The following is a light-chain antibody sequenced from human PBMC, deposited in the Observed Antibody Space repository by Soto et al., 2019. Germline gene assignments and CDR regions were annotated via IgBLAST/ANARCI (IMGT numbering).Light chain of an antibody. CDR2: DVN. J-gene: IGLJ1*01. V-gene: IGLV2-11*01. Sequence: QSVLTQPRSVSGSPGQSVTISCTGTSSDVGGYNYVGGYNFVSWYQQQPGKAPKLMIYDVNKRPSGVPDRFSGSKSGNTASLTISGLQAEDEADYYCCSSAGSSYVFGTGTKVTVL. CDR3: CSSAGSSYV. CDR1: SSDVGGYNYVGGYNF.